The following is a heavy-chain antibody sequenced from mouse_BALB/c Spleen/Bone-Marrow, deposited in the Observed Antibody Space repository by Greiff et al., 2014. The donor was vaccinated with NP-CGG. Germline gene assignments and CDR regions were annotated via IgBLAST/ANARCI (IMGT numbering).Heavy chain of an antibody. CDR1: GYTFTNYW. D-gene: IGHD3-2*01. CDR2: IYPGGGYT. CDR3: AIRGDISGYGFAY. V-gene: IGHV1-63*02. Sequence: VQLQKSGVELVRPGTSVKMSCKAAGYTFTNYWIGWIKQRPGHGLEWIGDIYPGGGYTNYNEKFQGKATLTADTSSSTAYMQLSSLTSEDSAIFYCAIRGDISGYGFAYWGQGTLVTVSA. J-gene: IGHJ3*01.